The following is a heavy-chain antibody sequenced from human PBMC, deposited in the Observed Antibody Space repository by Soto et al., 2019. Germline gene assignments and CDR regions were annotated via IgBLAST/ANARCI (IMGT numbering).Heavy chain of an antibody. CDR3: ARGPRYDYIWGSYRPDFDY. CDR2: INPNSGGT. V-gene: IGHV1-2*04. CDR1: GYTFTGYY. D-gene: IGHD3-16*02. J-gene: IGHJ4*02. Sequence: ASVKVSCKASGYTFTGYYMHWVRQAPGQGLEWMGWINPNSGGTNYAQKFQGWVTMTRDTSISTAYMELSRLRSDDTAVYYCARGPRYDYIWGSYRPDFDYWGQGTLVTV.